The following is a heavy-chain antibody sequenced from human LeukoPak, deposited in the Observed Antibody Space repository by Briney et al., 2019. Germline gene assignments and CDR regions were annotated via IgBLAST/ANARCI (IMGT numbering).Heavy chain of an antibody. Sequence: GESLKISCKASGYNFTNYWIGWVRQVPGKGLEWMGIIHPGHSDPTYTPSFQGQVTISAVKSISTTYLQWSSLKTSDIAIYYCARSVATTGLDYWGQGTLVTVSS. V-gene: IGHV5-51*01. CDR1: GYNFTNYW. J-gene: IGHJ4*02. D-gene: IGHD5-12*01. CDR2: IHPGHSDP. CDR3: ARSVATTGLDY.